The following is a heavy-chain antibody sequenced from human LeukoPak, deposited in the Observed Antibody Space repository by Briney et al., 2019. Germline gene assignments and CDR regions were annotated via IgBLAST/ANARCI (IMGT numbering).Heavy chain of an antibody. CDR2: ISYDGSNK. J-gene: IGHJ4*02. CDR3: AKDRGRYSYGLGY. D-gene: IGHD5-18*01. V-gene: IGHV3-30*04. Sequence: GGSLRLSCAASGFTFSSYAMHWVRQAPGKGLEWVAVISYDGSNKYYADSVKGRFTISRDNSKNTLYLQMNSLRAEDTAVYYCAKDRGRYSYGLGYWGQGTLVTVSS. CDR1: GFTFSSYA.